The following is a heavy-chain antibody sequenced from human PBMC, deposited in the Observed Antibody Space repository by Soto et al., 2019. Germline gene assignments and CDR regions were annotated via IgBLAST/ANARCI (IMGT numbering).Heavy chain of an antibody. CDR3: ARVGHCSGGSCSLTHYYYYYMDV. J-gene: IGHJ6*03. CDR1: GGSISSGGYY. CDR2: IYYSGST. D-gene: IGHD2-15*01. Sequence: SETLSLTCTVSGGSISSGGYYWSWIRQHPGKGLEWIGYIYYSGSTNYNPSLKSRVTISVDTSKNQFSLKLSSVTAADTAVYYCARVGHCSGGSCSLTHYYYYYMDVWGKGTTVTVSS. V-gene: IGHV4-61*08.